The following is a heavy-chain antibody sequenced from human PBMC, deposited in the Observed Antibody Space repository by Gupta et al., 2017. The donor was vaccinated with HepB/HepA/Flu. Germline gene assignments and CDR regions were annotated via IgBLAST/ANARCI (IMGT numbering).Heavy chain of an antibody. CDR2: INGDGTSA. CDR1: GFTFSSNW. D-gene: IGHD2-15*01. J-gene: IGHJ4*02. Sequence: EVQLVESGGALVQTGGSLRLSCVASGFTFSSNWMHWVRQAPGKGLVWVSRINGDGTSASYAGSVKGRFTISRDNAKNTLYLQMNGLGVDDTAVYYCAKGVSASYGLQFWGQGILVTVSS. CDR3: AKGVSASYGLQF. V-gene: IGHV3-74*01.